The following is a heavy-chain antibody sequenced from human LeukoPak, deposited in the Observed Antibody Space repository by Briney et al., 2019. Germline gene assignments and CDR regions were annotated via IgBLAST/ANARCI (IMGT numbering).Heavy chain of an antibody. J-gene: IGHJ6*03. Sequence: GGSLTLSCAASGFTFSSYWLHWIRHAPGKGLVWLSRINSDGSSTSYADSVKGRFTISRDTAKNTLYLQMNSLIAEDTAVYYCARGYYYYYYMDVWGKGATVTISS. V-gene: IGHV3-74*01. CDR3: ARGYYYYYYMDV. CDR1: GFTFSSYW. CDR2: INSDGSST.